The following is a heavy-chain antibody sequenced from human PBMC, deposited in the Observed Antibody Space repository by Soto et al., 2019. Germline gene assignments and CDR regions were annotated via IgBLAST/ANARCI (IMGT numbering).Heavy chain of an antibody. D-gene: IGHD1-26*01. CDR3: ARVVGALGRWFDP. J-gene: IGHJ5*02. CDR2: ISAYNGNT. Sequence: QVQLVQSGGEVKKPGASVKVSCKASGYTFTSYGISWVRQAPGQGLEWMGRISAYNGNTNYALKLQGRVTITTDTSTSTAYMELRSLRSEDTAVYYCARVVGALGRWFDPWGQGTLVTVSS. CDR1: GYTFTSYG. V-gene: IGHV1-18*01.